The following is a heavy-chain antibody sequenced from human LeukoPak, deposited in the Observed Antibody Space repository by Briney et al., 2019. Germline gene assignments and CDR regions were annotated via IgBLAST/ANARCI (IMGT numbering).Heavy chain of an antibody. CDR2: IYYSGST. CDR3: ARGGSYSGYGDPSWFDP. V-gene: IGHV4-31*03. D-gene: IGHD5-12*01. J-gene: IGHJ5*02. Sequence: SQTLSLTCTVSGGSISSGGYYRSWIRQHPGKGLEWIGYIYYSGSTYYNPSLKSRVTISVDTSKNQFSLKLSSVTAADTAVYYCARGGSYSGYGDPSWFDPWGQGTLVTVSS. CDR1: GGSISSGGYY.